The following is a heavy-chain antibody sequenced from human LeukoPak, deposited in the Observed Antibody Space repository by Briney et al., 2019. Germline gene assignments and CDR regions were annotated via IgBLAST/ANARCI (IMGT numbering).Heavy chain of an antibody. CDR3: ATAHPDHCTNGVCYLYYYMDV. CDR1: GYTLTELS. V-gene: IGHV1-24*01. Sequence: ASVKVSCKVSGYTLTELSMDWVRQAPGKGLEWMGGFDPEDGETIYAQKFQGRVTMTEDTSTDTAYMELSSLRSEDTAVYYCATAHPDHCTNGVCYLYYYMDVWGKGTTVTVSS. J-gene: IGHJ6*03. D-gene: IGHD2-8*01. CDR2: FDPEDGET.